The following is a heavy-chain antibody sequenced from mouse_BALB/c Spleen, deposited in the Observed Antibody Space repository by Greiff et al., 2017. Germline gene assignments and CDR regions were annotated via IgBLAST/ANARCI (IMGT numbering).Heavy chain of an antibody. J-gene: IGHJ4*01. V-gene: IGHV1-4*02. D-gene: IGHD2-4*01. CDR1: GYTFTSYT. Sequence: VKLQQSAAELARPGASVKMSCKASGYTFTSYTMHWVKQRPGQGLEWIGYINPSSGYTEYNQKFKDKTTLTADKSSSTAYMQLSSLTSEDSAVYYCARVKMITHAMDYWGQGTSVTVSS. CDR2: INPSSGYT. CDR3: ARVKMITHAMDY.